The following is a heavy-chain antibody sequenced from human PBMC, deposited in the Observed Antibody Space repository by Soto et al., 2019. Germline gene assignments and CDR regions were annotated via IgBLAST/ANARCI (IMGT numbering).Heavy chain of an antibody. CDR3: ATRDYQVEGPGAFDI. V-gene: IGHV1-69*13. J-gene: IGHJ3*02. Sequence: ASVKVSCEASGGTFSSYAISWVRQAPGQGLEWMGGIIPIFGTANYAQKFQGRVTITADESTSTAYMELSSLRSEDTAVYYCATRDYQVEGPGAFDIWGQGTMVTVSS. D-gene: IGHD4-17*01. CDR2: IIPIFGTA. CDR1: GGTFSSYA.